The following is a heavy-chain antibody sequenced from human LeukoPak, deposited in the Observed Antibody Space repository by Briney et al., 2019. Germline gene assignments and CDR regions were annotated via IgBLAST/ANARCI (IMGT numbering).Heavy chain of an antibody. V-gene: IGHV3-74*01. CDR1: GFGFSSHW. D-gene: IGHD2/OR15-2a*01. J-gene: IGHJ5*02. CDR2: TNSDGSVR. CDR3: ARDPSVNNAIGYNWFDH. Sequence: GESLRLSYAASGFGFSSHWMHWVRQAPGKGLVWVSRTNSDGSVRNYADSVEGRFIISRDNAKNTLYLQMNSLGAEDTAVYFCARDPSVNNAIGYNWFDHWGQGALVTVSS.